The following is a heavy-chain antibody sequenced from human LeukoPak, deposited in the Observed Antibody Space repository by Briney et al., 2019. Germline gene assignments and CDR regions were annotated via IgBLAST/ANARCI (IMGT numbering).Heavy chain of an antibody. J-gene: IGHJ3*02. V-gene: IGHV4-4*07. CDR3: ARGRSGRARYSYGYKIRPDDAFDI. D-gene: IGHD5-18*01. Sequence: SETLSLTCTVSGGSISSYYWSWIRQPAGKGLEWIGRIYTCGSTNYNPSLKSRVTMSVDTSKNQFSLKLSSVTAADTAVYYCARGRSGRARYSYGYKIRPDDAFDIWGQGTMVTVSS. CDR2: IYTCGST. CDR1: GGSISSYY.